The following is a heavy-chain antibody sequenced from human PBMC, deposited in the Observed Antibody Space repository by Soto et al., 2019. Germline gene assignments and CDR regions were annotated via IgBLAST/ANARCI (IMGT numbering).Heavy chain of an antibody. D-gene: IGHD1-20*01. CDR1: GFTFSDYY. CDR3: ARDLITGYLGYYYYGMDV. V-gene: IGHV3-11*01. J-gene: IGHJ6*02. Sequence: GGSLRLSCAASGFTFSDYYMSWIRQAPGKGLEWVSYISSSGSTIYYADSVKARFTISRDNAKNSLYLQMNSLRAEDTAVYYCARDLITGYLGYYYYGMDVWGQGTTVTVSS. CDR2: ISSSGSTI.